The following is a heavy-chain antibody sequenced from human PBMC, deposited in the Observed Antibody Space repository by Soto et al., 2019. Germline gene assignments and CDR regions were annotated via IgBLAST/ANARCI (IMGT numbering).Heavy chain of an antibody. J-gene: IGHJ4*02. D-gene: IGHD3-22*01. CDR3: AKSRFWGYSSDFDY. CDR2: ISGSGGST. V-gene: IGHV3-23*01. Sequence: GGSLNLSCAASGFTFSSYSMSRVRQAPGKGLEWVSAISGSGGSTYYADSVKGRFTISRDNSKDTLYLQMNSLRAEDTAVYYCAKSRFWGYSSDFDYWGQGTLVTVSS. CDR1: GFTFSSYS.